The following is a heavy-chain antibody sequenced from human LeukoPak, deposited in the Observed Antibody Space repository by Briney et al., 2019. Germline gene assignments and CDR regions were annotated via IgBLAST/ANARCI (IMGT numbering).Heavy chain of an antibody. CDR1: GFSFSNAW. CDR2: IKSKTDSGTT. CDR3: ATYYYDTSGYRRYFQY. V-gene: IGHV3-15*01. Sequence: GGSLRLSCAASGFSFSNAWMTWVRQAPGKGLEWVSRIKSKTDSGTTDYAAPVKGRFTISRDDSKTTLYLQMNSLKTEDTAVYYCATYYYDTSGYRRYFQYWGQGTLVTVSS. J-gene: IGHJ1*01. D-gene: IGHD3-22*01.